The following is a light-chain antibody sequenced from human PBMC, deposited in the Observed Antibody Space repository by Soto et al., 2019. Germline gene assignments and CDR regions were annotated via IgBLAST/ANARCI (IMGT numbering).Light chain of an antibody. CDR3: QQSYSTSWT. Sequence: DIQMTQSPSSLSASVGDRVTITCRASKSISSYLNWYQQKPGKAPKHLIYAASSLQSGVPSRFSGSGSGTDFTLTISSLQPEDFATYYCQQSYSTSWTFGQGTKVEIK. J-gene: IGKJ1*01. CDR1: KSISSY. V-gene: IGKV1-39*01. CDR2: AAS.